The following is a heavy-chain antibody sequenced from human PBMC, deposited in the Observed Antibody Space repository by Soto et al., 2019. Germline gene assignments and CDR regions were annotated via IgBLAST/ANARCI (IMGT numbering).Heavy chain of an antibody. V-gene: IGHV3-30-3*01. CDR2: ISYDGSNK. J-gene: IGHJ4*02. CDR1: GFTFSSYA. D-gene: IGHD3-3*01. CDR3: ARDLDLEWLFTPKGLDY. Sequence: GGSLRLSCAASGFTFSSYAMHWVRQAPGKGLEWVAVISYDGSNKYYADSVKGRFTISRDNSKNTLYLQMNSLRAEDTAVYYCARDLDLEWLFTPKGLDYWGQGTLVTVSS.